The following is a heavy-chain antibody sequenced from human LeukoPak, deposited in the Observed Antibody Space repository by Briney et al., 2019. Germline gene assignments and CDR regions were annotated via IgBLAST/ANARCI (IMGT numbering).Heavy chain of an antibody. V-gene: IGHV3-9*03. J-gene: IGHJ3*02. CDR3: ARGGDMLALSGGDDAFDI. CDR1: GFTFEDYA. D-gene: IGHD2/OR15-2a*01. Sequence: PGRSLRLSCAASGFTFEDYAMHWVRHPPGKGLEWVSGISWNSGSITYAGSVKGRFTISRDNAKNSLYLQMNSLRPEDMALYYCARGGDMLALSGGDDAFDIWGQGTMVTVSS. CDR2: ISWNSGSI.